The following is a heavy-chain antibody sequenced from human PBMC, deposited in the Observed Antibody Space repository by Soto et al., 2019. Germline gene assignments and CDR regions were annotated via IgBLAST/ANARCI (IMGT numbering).Heavy chain of an antibody. CDR2: INWNGGST. V-gene: IGHV3-20*01. CDR1: GFTFDDYG. D-gene: IGHD2-15*01. CDR3: AREAIGYCSGGSCSDYYYYYMDV. Sequence: PGGSLRLSCAASGFTFDDYGMSWVRQAPGKGLEWVSGINWNGGSTGYADSVKGRFTISRDNAKNSLYLQMNSLRAEDTALYHCAREAIGYCSGGSCSDYYYYYMDVWGKGTTVTVSS. J-gene: IGHJ6*03.